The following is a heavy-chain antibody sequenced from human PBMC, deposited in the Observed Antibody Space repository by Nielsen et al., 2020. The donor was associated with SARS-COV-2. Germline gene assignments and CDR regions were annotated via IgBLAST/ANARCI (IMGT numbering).Heavy chain of an antibody. CDR1: GGSISNYY. D-gene: IGHD2-2*01. J-gene: IGHJ5*02. CDR2: VYYSGNT. Sequence: LETLSLTCTVSGGSISNYYWSWIRQPPGKGLEWIGYVYYSGNTNYNPSLKSRVTISVDTSKNQFSLKLSSVTAADTAVYYCARVTLGYCSTATCNWFDPWGQGTLVTVSS. CDR3: ARVTLGYCSTATCNWFDP. V-gene: IGHV4-59*01.